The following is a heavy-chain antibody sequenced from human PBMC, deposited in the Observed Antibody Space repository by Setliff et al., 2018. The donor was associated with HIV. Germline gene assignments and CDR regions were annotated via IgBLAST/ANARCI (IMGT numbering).Heavy chain of an antibody. D-gene: IGHD2-21*01. CDR3: ARDGGEH. CDR1: GGSISSSPYY. J-gene: IGHJ4*02. V-gene: IGHV3-7*01. CDR2: IKEDGSEK. Sequence: LSLTCAVSGGSISSSPYYWGWIRQAPGKGLEWVANIKEDGSEKYYVDSVKGRFTVSRVNAQDSMYLQMNSLRAEDTAVYYCARDGGEHWGQGTLVTVSS.